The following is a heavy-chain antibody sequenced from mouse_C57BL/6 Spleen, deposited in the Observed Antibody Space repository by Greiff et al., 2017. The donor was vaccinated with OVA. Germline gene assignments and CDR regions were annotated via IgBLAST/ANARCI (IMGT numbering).Heavy chain of an antibody. Sequence: VQLQQPGAELVKPGASVKLSCKASGYTFTSYWMHWVKQRPGQGLEWIGMIHPNSGSTNYNEKFKSKATLTVDKSSSTAYMQLSSLTSEDSAVYYCARRGYYYGSSDYWGQGTTLTVSS. CDR3: ARRGYYYGSSDY. J-gene: IGHJ2*01. V-gene: IGHV1-64*01. D-gene: IGHD1-1*01. CDR2: IHPNSGST. CDR1: GYTFTSYW.